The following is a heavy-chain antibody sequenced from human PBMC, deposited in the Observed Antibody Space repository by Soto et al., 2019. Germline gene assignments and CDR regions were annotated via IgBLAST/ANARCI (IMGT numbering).Heavy chain of an antibody. CDR3: ARCGGSPYHNHEFDF. V-gene: IGHV4-59*01. D-gene: IGHD6-13*01. J-gene: IGHJ4*02. CDR2: VSSTGST. CDR1: GASITQYY. Sequence: HVQLQESGPGLVKPSETLSLTCTVSGASITQYYWNWIRQSPGKGLEWIVSVSSTGSTVYNPSLTSRVTVSLDTSKNQFSLTLNSVTAADTAVYQCARCGGSPYHNHEFDFWGQGTLVTVSS.